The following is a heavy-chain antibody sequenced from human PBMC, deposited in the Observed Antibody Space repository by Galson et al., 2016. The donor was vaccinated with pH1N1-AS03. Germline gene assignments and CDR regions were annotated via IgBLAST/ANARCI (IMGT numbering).Heavy chain of an antibody. D-gene: IGHD1-1*01. CDR2: IDPSDSYV. J-gene: IGHJ1*01. Sequence: QSGAEVKKPGESLRISCKGFGYSFPNYWISWVRQMPGKGLEWIGRIDPSDSYVNYSPSFRGHVTISADMSITTAYLQWSSLKASDTAICYCARPGPGTSSCRSGCAFWGQGIQVRVSA. V-gene: IGHV5-10-1*01. CDR1: GYSFPNYW. CDR3: ARPGPGTSSCRSGCAF.